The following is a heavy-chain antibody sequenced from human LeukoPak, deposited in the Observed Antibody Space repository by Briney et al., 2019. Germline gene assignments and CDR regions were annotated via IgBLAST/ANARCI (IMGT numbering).Heavy chain of an antibody. CDR2: IKSKTDGGTI. CDR3: TTAPRSSWDV. Sequence: GGSLRLSCAASGFTFSSYRMSWVRQAPGKGLEWVGRIKSKTDGGTIDYAAPVKGRFTIARDDSKNTLYLQMNSLKTEDTAVYYCTTAPRSSWDVWGQGTTVTVSS. J-gene: IGHJ6*02. CDR1: GFTFSSYR. D-gene: IGHD6-19*01. V-gene: IGHV3-15*01.